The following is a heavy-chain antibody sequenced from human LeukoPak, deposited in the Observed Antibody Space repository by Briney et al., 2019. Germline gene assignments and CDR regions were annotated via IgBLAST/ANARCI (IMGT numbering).Heavy chain of an antibody. V-gene: IGHV4-61*02. Sequence: KPSQTLSLTCTVSGGSISSGSYYWSWIRQPAGKGLEWIGRIYTSGSTNYNPSLKSRVTISVDTSKNQFSLKLSSVTAADTAVYYCARVRLGYFDYWGQGTLVTVSS. CDR3: ARVRLGYFDY. J-gene: IGHJ4*02. CDR1: GGSISSGSYY. D-gene: IGHD3-10*01. CDR2: IYTSGST.